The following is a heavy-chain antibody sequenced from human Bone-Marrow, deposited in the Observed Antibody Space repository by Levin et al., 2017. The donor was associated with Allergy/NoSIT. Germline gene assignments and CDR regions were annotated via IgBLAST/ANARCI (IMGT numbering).Heavy chain of an antibody. J-gene: IGHJ6*02. Sequence: ASVKVSCKASGYTFTSYDINWVRQATGQGLEWMGWMNPNSGNTGYAQKFQGRVTMTRNTSISTAYMELSSLRSEDTAVYYCASPRTPLGYYGMDVWGQGTTVTVSS. V-gene: IGHV1-8*01. CDR1: GYTFTSYD. CDR2: MNPNSGNT. CDR3: ASPRTPLGYYGMDV. D-gene: IGHD2-15*01.